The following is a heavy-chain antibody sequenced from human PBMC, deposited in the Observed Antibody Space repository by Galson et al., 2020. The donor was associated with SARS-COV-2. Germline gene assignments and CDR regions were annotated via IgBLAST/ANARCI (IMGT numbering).Heavy chain of an antibody. V-gene: IGHV4-31*03. CDR2: IYYSGST. CDR1: GGSISSGGYY. D-gene: IGHD2-15*01. CDR3: VRGKTVVNWFDP. J-gene: IGHJ5*02. Sequence: SETLSLTCTVSGGSISSGGYYWSWIRQHPGKGLEWIGYIYYSGSTYYNPSLKSRVTISVDTSKNQFSLKLSSVTAADTAVYYCVRGKTVVNWFDPWGQGTLVTVSS.